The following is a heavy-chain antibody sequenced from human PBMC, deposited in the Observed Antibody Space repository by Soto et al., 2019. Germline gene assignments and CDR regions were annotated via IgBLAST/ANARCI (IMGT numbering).Heavy chain of an antibody. CDR1: GFTFSSYS. CDR2: ITSSSDYV. CDR3: ARDLVTFASSSVAFDY. V-gene: IGHV3-21*01. Sequence: EVHLVESGGGLVKAGGSLRLSCAASGFTFSSYSMSWVRQAPGKGLEWVTSITSSSDYVLYADSVKGRFTISRDNDKNSRFLQMNRPRAERTAVYFWARDLVTFASSSVAFDYGGQGALYTVPS. J-gene: IGHJ4*02. D-gene: IGHD6-6*01.